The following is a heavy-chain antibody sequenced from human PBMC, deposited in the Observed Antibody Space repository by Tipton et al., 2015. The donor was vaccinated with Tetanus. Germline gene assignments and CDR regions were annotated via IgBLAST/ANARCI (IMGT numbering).Heavy chain of an antibody. D-gene: IGHD3-10*01. CDR2: IYYSART. CDR3: ARWGDASGSTNLYAFDI. Sequence: TLSLTCTVSGASINAGGYLWTWVRQNPTQGLEWIGNIYYSARTSYAPSLESRVSISVDTSKNQCSLSLSSVTAADTAVCYCARWGDASGSTNLYAFDIWGQGTMVSVSS. V-gene: IGHV4-31*03. CDR1: GASINAGGYL. J-gene: IGHJ3*02.